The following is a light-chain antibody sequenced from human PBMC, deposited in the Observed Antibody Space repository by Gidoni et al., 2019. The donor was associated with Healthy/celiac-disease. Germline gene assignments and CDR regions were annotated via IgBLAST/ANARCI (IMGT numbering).Light chain of an antibody. CDR1: QSISSY. Sequence: DIQMTQSPPSLSASVGDRVTITCRASQSISSYLNWYQQKPGKAPKLLIYAASSLQSGVPPRFSGSGSGTDFTLTISILQPEDFATYYCQQSYSTPRTFGQGTKVEIK. CDR3: QQSYSTPRT. CDR2: AAS. J-gene: IGKJ1*01. V-gene: IGKV1-39*01.